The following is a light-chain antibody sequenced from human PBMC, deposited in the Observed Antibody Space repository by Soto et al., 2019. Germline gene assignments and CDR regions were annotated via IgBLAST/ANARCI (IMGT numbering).Light chain of an antibody. CDR3: SSFSSSSTQV. V-gene: IGLV2-14*03. CDR1: SSDVGRYNF. Sequence: QSALTQPASVSGSSGRSITISCTGTSSDVGRYNFVSWYQQHPGNAPKLLIYAVSDRPSGVSTRSSGSKSGNTASLAISGLQAEDEAVYYCSSFSSSSTQVFGTGTKVTVL. CDR2: AVS. J-gene: IGLJ1*01.